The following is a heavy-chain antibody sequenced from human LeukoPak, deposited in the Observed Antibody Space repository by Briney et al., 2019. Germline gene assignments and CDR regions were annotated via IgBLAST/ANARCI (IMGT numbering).Heavy chain of an antibody. V-gene: IGHV4-59*08. J-gene: IGHJ6*02. CDR2: IYYSGST. D-gene: IGHD6-13*01. CDR1: GGSISSYY. CDR3: ARHVRGYSSCWGYYGMDV. Sequence: SETLSLTCTVSGGSISSYYWSWIRQPPEKGLEWIGYIYYSGSTNYNPSLKSRVTISVDTSKNQFSLKLSSVTAADTAVYYCARHVRGYSSCWGYYGMDVWGQGTTVTVSS.